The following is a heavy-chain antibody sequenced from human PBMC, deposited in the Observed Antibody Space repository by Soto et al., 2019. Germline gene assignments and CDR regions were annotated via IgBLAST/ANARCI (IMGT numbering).Heavy chain of an antibody. CDR2: ISSSSSTI. V-gene: IGHV3-48*02. J-gene: IGHJ6*02. CDR1: GFTFSSYS. Sequence: PGGSLRLSCAASGFTFSSYSMNWVRQAPGKGLEWVSYISSSSSTIYYADSVKGRFTISRDNAKNSLYLQMNSLRDEDTAVYYCARDGVGYSSSSRYYYGMDVWGQGTTVTVSS. CDR3: ARDGVGYSSSSRYYYGMDV. D-gene: IGHD6-6*01.